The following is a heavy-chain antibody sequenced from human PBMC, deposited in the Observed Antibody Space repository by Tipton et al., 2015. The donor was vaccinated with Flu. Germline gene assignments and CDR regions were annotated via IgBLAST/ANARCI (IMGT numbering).Heavy chain of an antibody. CDR1: GGSISGYY. D-gene: IGHD3-22*01. CDR2: IHYSGST. Sequence: TLSLTCTVSGGSISGYYWSWIRQSPGKGLEWIAYIHYSGSTNYNPSLKSRVTISVDTSKNQFSLNLSSVTAADTAVYYCARGYYDSRGQFNPFDPWGQGTLVTVSS. CDR3: ARGYYDSRGQFNPFDP. V-gene: IGHV4-59*01. J-gene: IGHJ5*02.